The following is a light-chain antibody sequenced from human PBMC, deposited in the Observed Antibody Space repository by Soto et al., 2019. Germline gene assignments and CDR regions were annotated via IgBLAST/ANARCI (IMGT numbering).Light chain of an antibody. CDR2: DAS. J-gene: IGKJ1*01. Sequence: DIVLTQSPDTLSLSPGERATLSCRASQRVGADYLAWYQQEPGQAPRLLIYDASKRATGIPDRFSGSGSGTDFTLTISRLEPEDFAVYYCQQYANAPKTFGQGTKVEIK. V-gene: IGKV3-20*01. CDR1: QRVGADY. CDR3: QQYANAPKT.